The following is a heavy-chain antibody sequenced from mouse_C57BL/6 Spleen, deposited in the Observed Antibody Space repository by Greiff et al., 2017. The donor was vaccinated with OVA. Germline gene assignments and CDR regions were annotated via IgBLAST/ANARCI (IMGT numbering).Heavy chain of an antibody. D-gene: IGHD1-1*01. V-gene: IGHV1-22*01. CDR1: GYTFTDYN. J-gene: IGHJ4*01. CDR2: INPNNGGT. Sequence: VQLQQSGPELVKPGASVTMSCKASGYTFTDYNMHWVKQSHGKSLEWIGYINPNNGGTSYNQKFKGKATLTVNKSSSTADMELRSLTSEDSAVYYCARNYYAHYYAMDYWGQGTSVTVSS. CDR3: ARNYYAHYYAMDY.